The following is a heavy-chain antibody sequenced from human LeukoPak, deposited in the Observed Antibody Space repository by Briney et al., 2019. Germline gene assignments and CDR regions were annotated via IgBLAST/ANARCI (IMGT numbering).Heavy chain of an antibody. CDR2: INHSGST. CDR1: GGSFSGYY. Sequence: SETLSLTCAAYGGSFSGYYWSWIRQPPGKGLEWIGEINHSGSTNYNPSLKSRVTISVDTSKNQFSLKLSSVTAADTAVYYCARGANYDILTGYYKRENNWFDPWGQGTLVTVSS. CDR3: ARGANYDILTGYYKRENNWFDP. J-gene: IGHJ5*02. V-gene: IGHV4-34*01. D-gene: IGHD3-9*01.